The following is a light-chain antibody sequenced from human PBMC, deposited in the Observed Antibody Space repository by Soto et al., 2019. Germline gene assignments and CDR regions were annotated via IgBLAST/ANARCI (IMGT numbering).Light chain of an antibody. CDR1: QSVSSNN. J-gene: IGKJ3*01. V-gene: IGKV3-20*01. Sequence: EIVLTQSPGTLSLSPGERATLSCRASQSVSSNNLAWYQQKPGQAPRLLIYAASSRATGIPDRFSGGGSGTDFTLTISRLEPEDFAVYYCQQYGSSLFSFGPGTKVDIK. CDR2: AAS. CDR3: QQYGSSLFS.